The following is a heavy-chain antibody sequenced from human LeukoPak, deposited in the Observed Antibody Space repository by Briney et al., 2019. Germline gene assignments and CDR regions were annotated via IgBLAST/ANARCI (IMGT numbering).Heavy chain of an antibody. J-gene: IGHJ6*03. CDR1: GFTFSSYW. CDR3: ARPGIAARPDFFYYMDV. D-gene: IGHD6-6*01. CDR2: IKQDGSEK. V-gene: IGHV3-7*01. Sequence: PGGSLXLSXAASGFTFSSYWMSWVRQAPGKGLEWVANIKQDGSEKYYVDSVKGRFTISRDNAKNSLYLQMNSLRAEDTAVYYCARPGIAARPDFFYYMDVWGKGTTVTVSS.